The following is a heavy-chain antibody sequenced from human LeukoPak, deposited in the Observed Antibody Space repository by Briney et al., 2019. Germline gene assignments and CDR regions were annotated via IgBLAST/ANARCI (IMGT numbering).Heavy chain of an antibody. Sequence: GGSLRLSCAASGFTFSSYAMSWVRPAPRKGLEWVSAICGSGGSTYYADSVKGRFTISRDNSKNTLYLQMNSLRAEDTAVYYCANGRGWYRTIYLDYFDYWGQGTLVTVSS. J-gene: IGHJ4*02. CDR2: ICGSGGST. V-gene: IGHV3-23*01. CDR3: ANGRGWYRTIYLDYFDY. CDR1: GFTFSSYA. D-gene: IGHD6-19*01.